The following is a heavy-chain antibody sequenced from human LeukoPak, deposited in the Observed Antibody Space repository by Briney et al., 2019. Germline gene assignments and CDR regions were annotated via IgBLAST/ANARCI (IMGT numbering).Heavy chain of an antibody. D-gene: IGHD2-2*02. V-gene: IGHV4-59*01. CDR1: GGSISSYY. J-gene: IGHJ6*03. CDR2: IYYSGST. Sequence: SETLSLTCTVSGGSISSYYWSWIRQPPGKGPEWIGYIYYSGSTNYNPSLKSRVTISVDTSKNQFSLKLSSVTAADTAVYYCARGDVVVPAAILGGHYYYYYYYMDVWGKGTTVTVSS. CDR3: ARGDVVVPAAILGGHYYYYYYYMDV.